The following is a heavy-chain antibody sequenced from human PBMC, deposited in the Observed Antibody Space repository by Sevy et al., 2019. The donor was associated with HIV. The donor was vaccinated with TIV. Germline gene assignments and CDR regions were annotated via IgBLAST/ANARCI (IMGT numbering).Heavy chain of an antibody. V-gene: IGHV3-53*01. CDR2: IYSGGST. CDR3: ARYAGSWYRYYFDY. D-gene: IGHD6-13*01. CDR1: GFTVSSNY. J-gene: IGHJ4*02. Sequence: GGSLRLSCAASGFTVSSNYMSWVRQAPGKGLEWVSVIYSGGSTYYADSVKGGFTISRDNSKNTLYLQMNSLRAEDTAVYYCARYAGSWYRYYFDYWGQGTLVTVSS.